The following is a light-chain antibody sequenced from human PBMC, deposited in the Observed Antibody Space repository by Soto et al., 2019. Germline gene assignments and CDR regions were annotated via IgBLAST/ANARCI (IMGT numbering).Light chain of an antibody. CDR2: AAS. J-gene: IGKJ1*01. V-gene: IGKV1-6*01. CDR1: QGIRND. CDR3: LQDYNYPRT. Sequence: ATQMTQSPSSLSASVGDRVTITCRASQGIRNDLGWYQQKPGKAPKLLIYAASSLQSGVPSRFSGSGSGKDFTLTISSLQPEDFATYYWLQDYNYPRTFGQGTKVDIK.